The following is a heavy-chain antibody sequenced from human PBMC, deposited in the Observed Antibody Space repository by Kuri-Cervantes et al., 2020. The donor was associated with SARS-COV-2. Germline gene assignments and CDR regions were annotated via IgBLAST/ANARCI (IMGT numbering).Heavy chain of an antibody. D-gene: IGHD1-26*01. CDR3: ARHALELLPDYYYYYYMDV. CDR2: IYYTGST. J-gene: IGHJ6*03. V-gene: IGHV4-61*01. CDR1: GGSVSSGTYY. Sequence: SETLSLTCTVSGGSVSSGTYYWSWIRQPPGKGLEYIGYIYYTGSTNYNPSLESRVTMSADTSKNQFSLRLISVTAADTAVYYCARHALELLPDYYYYYYMDVWGKGTTVTVSS.